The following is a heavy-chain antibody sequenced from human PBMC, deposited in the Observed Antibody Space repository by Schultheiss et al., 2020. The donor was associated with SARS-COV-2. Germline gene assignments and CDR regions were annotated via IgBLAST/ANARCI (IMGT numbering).Heavy chain of an antibody. D-gene: IGHD3-10*01. J-gene: IGHJ4*02. CDR1: GGSISSYY. Sequence: SQTLSLTCTVSGGSISSYYWSWIRQPPGKGLEWIGYIYYSGSTYYNPSLKSRVTISVDKSNNQFSLKLSSVTAADTAVYYCAREPSGAWAPVDYWGQGILVTVSS. CDR3: AREPSGAWAPVDY. CDR2: IYYSGST. V-gene: IGHV4-59*12.